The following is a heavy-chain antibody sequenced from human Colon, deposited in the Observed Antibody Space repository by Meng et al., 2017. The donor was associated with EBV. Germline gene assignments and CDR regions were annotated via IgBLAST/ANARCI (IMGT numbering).Heavy chain of an antibody. CDR1: GCSPNSNNW. V-gene: IGHV4-4*02. Sequence: SGPGLVNPSGPSSPPWASSGCSPNSNNWCSWVRQPPGKGLELIGEIYHSGSTNYNPYLKSRVTISVDESKNQFSRRLSSVTAADTAVYYCARVGAYCGGDCYHPRWGQGTLVTVSS. D-gene: IGHD2-21*02. CDR2: IYHSGST. J-gene: IGHJ4*02. CDR3: ARVGAYCGGDCYHPR.